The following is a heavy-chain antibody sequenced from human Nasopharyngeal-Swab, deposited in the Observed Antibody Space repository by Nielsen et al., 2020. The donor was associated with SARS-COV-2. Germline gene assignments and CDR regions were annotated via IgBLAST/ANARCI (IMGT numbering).Heavy chain of an antibody. J-gene: IGHJ4*02. Sequence: ASVKVSCKASAYIFTTHSMLWVRQAPGQGLEWMGRINPNSGGTNYAQKFQGRVTMTRDTSLTTGTMELSGLRSDDTAVYFCSRVPRVGGYSYGYDYWGQGTLVTVSS. CDR2: INPNSGGT. D-gene: IGHD5-18*01. CDR3: SRVPRVGGYSYGYDY. CDR1: AYIFTTHS. V-gene: IGHV1-2*06.